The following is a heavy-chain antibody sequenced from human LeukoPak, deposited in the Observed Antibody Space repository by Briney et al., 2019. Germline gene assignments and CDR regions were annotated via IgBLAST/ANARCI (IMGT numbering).Heavy chain of an antibody. Sequence: TGGSLRLSCAASGFTVSSNYMSWVRQAPGKGLEWVSVIYSGHSTYYADSVKGRFTISRDNSKNTLYLQMNSLRAEDTAVYYCARYNYYYYMDVWGKGTTVTISS. V-gene: IGHV3-53*01. D-gene: IGHD1-14*01. J-gene: IGHJ6*03. CDR3: ARYNYYYYMDV. CDR2: IYSGHST. CDR1: GFTVSSNY.